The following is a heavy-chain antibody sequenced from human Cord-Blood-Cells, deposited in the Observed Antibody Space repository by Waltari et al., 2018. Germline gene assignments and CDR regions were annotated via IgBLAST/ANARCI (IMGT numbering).Heavy chain of an antibody. CDR1: GYTFPSYD. J-gene: IGHJ5*02. Sequence: QVQLVQSGAEVKKPGASVKVSCKASGYTFPSYDINWVRQATGPGLEWMGWMNPNSGNTGYAQKFQGRVTMTRNTSISTAYMELSSLRSEDTAVYYCAGGSGYYNWFDPWGQGTLVTVSS. CDR3: AGGSGYYNWFDP. CDR2: MNPNSGNT. V-gene: IGHV1-8*01. D-gene: IGHD3-3*01.